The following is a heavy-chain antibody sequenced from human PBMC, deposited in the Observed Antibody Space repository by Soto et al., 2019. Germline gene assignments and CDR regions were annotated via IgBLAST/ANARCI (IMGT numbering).Heavy chain of an antibody. V-gene: IGHV3-21*01. D-gene: IGHD2-15*01. J-gene: IGHJ4*02. CDR2: ISSSGTYI. CDR3: ARGQYCSCGSCYVDL. CDR1: GFTFSSYS. Sequence: EVQLVESGGGLVKPGGSLRLSCAASGFTFSSYSMNWVRQAPGKGLEWVSFISSSGTYIYYADSVKGRFTIPRDNADYSQNLQMNSLRAEDTAMYYCARGQYCSCGSCYVDLWGQGTLVTVSS.